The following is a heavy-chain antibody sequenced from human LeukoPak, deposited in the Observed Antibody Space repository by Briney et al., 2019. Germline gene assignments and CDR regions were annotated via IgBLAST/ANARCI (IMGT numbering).Heavy chain of an antibody. D-gene: IGHD3-22*01. J-gene: IGHJ4*02. CDR2: ISAYNGNT. CDR3: ARGPSSGYYDSSGCGDY. CDR1: GYTFTSYG. V-gene: IGHV1-18*01. Sequence: ASVKVSYEASGYTFTSYGISWVRQAPGQGLEWMGWISAYNGNTNYAQKLQGRVTMTTDTSTGTAYMELRSLRSDDTAVYYCARGPSSGYYDSSGCGDYWGQGTLVTVSS.